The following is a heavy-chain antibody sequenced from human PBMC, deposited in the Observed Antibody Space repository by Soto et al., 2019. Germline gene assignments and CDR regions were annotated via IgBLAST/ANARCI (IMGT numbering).Heavy chain of an antibody. V-gene: IGHV4-39*01. Sequence: SETLSLTCIVSCESISSSSYYWGWIRQPPGKGLEWIGRIYYSGRTYYNPSFKSRVTISIDTSKNQFSLKLSSVTATDTAVYYCARQRTTVVTQAYFDHWGQGALVTVSS. D-gene: IGHD2-21*02. CDR3: ARQRTTVVTQAYFDH. CDR2: IYYSGRT. J-gene: IGHJ4*02. CDR1: CESISSSSYY.